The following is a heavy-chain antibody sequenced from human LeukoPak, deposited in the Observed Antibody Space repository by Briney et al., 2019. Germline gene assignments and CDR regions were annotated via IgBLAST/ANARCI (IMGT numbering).Heavy chain of an antibody. CDR2: IYHSGST. V-gene: IGHV4-30-2*01. CDR1: GGSISSGGYS. Sequence: SQTLSLTCAVSGGSISSGGYSWSWIRQPPGKGLEWIGYIYHSGSTYYNPSLKSRVTISVDTSKNQFSLKLSSVTAADTAVYYCARGGFSYYDSSANDAFDIWGQGTMVTVSS. D-gene: IGHD3-22*01. CDR3: ARGGFSYYDSSANDAFDI. J-gene: IGHJ3*02.